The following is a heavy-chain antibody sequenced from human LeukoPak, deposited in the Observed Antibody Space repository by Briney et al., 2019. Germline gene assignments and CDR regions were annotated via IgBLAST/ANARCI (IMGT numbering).Heavy chain of an antibody. CDR1: GGFISSGGYY. D-gene: IGHD3-10*01. V-gene: IGHV4-31*03. CDR2: IYYTGTT. J-gene: IGHJ4*02. Sequence: NPSETLSLTCTVAGGFISSGGYYWRWIRQFPGESLEWIGYIYYTGTTYYNPSLKTRVTLSVDTSKNQFSLRLSSVTAADTAAHYCARDNSGVFDYWGQGTLVTVSS. CDR3: ARDNSGVFDY.